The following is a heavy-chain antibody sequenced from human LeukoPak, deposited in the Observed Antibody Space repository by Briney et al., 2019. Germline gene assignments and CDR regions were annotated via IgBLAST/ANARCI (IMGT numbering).Heavy chain of an antibody. J-gene: IGHJ4*02. CDR1: GYTFTGYY. Sequence: ASVKVSCKASGYTFTGYYMHWVRQAPGQGLEWMGWINPNSGGTNYAQKFQGRVTMTRDTSISTAYMELSRLRSDDTAVYYCARDLDSSGYFMTRWGQGTLVTVSS. CDR3: ARDLDSSGYFMTR. V-gene: IGHV1-2*02. D-gene: IGHD3-22*01. CDR2: INPNSGGT.